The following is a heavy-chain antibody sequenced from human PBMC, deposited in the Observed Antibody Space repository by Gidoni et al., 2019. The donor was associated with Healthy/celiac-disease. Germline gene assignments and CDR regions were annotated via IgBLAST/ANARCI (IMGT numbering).Heavy chain of an antibody. CDR3: ASSNRRGMATPGRAFDI. CDR2: INHGGST. Sequence: QVQLQQWGAGLLKPAETLALTCAGGGGSFGGYYWSWTRQPPGKGLEWIGEINHGGSTNYTPSLRGRVTISVATPKNQFSLKLSSVTAADTAVYYCASSNRRGMATPGRAFDIWGQGTMVTVSS. CDR1: GGSFGGYY. D-gene: IGHD5-12*01. J-gene: IGHJ3*02. V-gene: IGHV4-34*01.